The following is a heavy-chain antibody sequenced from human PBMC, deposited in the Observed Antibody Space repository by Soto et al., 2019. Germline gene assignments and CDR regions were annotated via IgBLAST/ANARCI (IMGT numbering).Heavy chain of an antibody. CDR2: IYWDDDK. D-gene: IGHD3-22*01. Sequence: QITLKESGPTLVKPTQTLTLTCTFSGFSLSTTGVGVGWIRQPPGKALEWLAFIYWDDDKRYSPSLKSRLTITTDASKSQVVLTMTNMDPVDTATFRSAPSRAMIGMDTFEIWGQGTRVTVS. CDR3: APSRAMIGMDTFEI. J-gene: IGHJ3*02. V-gene: IGHV2-5*02. CDR1: GFSLSTTGVG.